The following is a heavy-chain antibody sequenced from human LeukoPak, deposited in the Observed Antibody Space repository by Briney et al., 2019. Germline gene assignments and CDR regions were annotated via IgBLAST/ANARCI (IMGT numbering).Heavy chain of an antibody. D-gene: IGHD2-15*01. V-gene: IGHV4-59*08. CDR2: IYYSGST. J-gene: IGHJ6*02. CDR3: VRHRSYCSGGSCYGMDV. CDR1: GGSISSYY. Sequence: SETLSLTCTVSGGSISSYYWSWIRQPPGKGLEWIGYIYYSGSTNYNPSLKSRVTISVDTSKNQFSLKLSSVTAADTAVYYCVRHRSYCSGGSCYGMDVWGQGTTVTVSS.